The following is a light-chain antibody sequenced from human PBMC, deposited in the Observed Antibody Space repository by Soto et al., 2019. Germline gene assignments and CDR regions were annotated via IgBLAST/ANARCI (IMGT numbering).Light chain of an antibody. J-gene: IGLJ2*01. CDR3: ISYAGSNKPA. CDR2: DVN. CDR1: SSDVGGYNY. Sequence: QSVLTQPPSASGSPGQSVAISCSGTSSDVGGYNYVSWYQQHPGKAPKLMIYDVNKRPSGVPDRFSGSKSGNTASLTVSGLQTEDAADSHCISYAGSNKPAFGGGTKLTV. V-gene: IGLV2-8*01.